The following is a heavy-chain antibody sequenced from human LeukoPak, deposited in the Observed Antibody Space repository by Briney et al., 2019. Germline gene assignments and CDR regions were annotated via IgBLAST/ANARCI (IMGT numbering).Heavy chain of an antibody. CDR3: ARVLEPLHLFDY. V-gene: IGHV4-38-2*01. CDR1: GYSINSGYC. Sequence: SETLSLTCAVSGYSINSGYCWGWIRQPPGKGLEWIGGIDHSGNTHYNPSLKSRVTISVDTSKNQFSLKLSSVTAADTAVYYCARVLEPLHLFDYWGQGTLVTVSS. J-gene: IGHJ4*02. CDR2: IDHSGNT.